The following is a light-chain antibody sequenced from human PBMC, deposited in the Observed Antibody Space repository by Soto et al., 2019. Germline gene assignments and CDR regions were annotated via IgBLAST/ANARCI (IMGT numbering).Light chain of an antibody. CDR3: CSYGGSLYV. Sequence: QSVLTQPPSVPGAPGQGVSISCSGTSSNIGAGYDVHWYQHLPGTAPKLLIYGSTHRPSGVPDRFSGSKSDTSASLAITGLQADDEADYYCCSYGGSLYVFGTGTKVTVL. CDR1: SSNIGAGYD. V-gene: IGLV1-40*01. CDR2: GST. J-gene: IGLJ1*01.